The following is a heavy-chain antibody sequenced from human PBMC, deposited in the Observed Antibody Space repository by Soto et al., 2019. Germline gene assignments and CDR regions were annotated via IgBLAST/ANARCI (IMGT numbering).Heavy chain of an antibody. J-gene: IGHJ4*02. CDR3: ARGTVAGVVF. Sequence: QVQLVQSGAEVQKPGASVKVSCKASGYTFTSYYMHWVRQAPGQGLEWMGIINPSGGSTSYAQKFQGRVTMARDTSTCTVYMELSSLRSEDTAVYSCARGTVAGVVFWGQGTLVTVSS. V-gene: IGHV1-46*01. CDR2: INPSGGST. CDR1: GYTFTSYY. D-gene: IGHD6-19*01.